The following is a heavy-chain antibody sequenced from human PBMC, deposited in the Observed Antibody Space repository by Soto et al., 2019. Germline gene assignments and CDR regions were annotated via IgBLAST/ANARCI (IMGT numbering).Heavy chain of an antibody. CDR1: GFTVSSNY. J-gene: IGHJ4*02. CDR2: IYRGGNT. D-gene: IGHD6-13*01. CDR3: ARDPSSSGWWPY. Sequence: GGSPRLPCAASGFTVSSNYMSWVPQAPGKGLEWVSAIYRGGNTYYADSVKGRFTISRDNPKNTLYLQMNSLRAEDTAVYYCARDPSSSGWWPYWGQGTQVTVSS. V-gene: IGHV3-66*01.